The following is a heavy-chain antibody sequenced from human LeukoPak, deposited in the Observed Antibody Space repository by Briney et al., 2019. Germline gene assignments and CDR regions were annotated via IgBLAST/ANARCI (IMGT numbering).Heavy chain of an antibody. CDR2: IIPIFGTA. J-gene: IGHJ4*02. CDR1: GYTFTSYA. V-gene: IGHV1-69*13. Sequence: SVKVSCKASGYTFTSYAISWVRQAPGQGLEWMGGIIPIFGTANYAQKFQGRVTITADESTSTAYMELSSLRSEDTAVYYCASGNPVLRFLEWLEALDYWGQGTLVTVSS. D-gene: IGHD3-3*01. CDR3: ASGNPVLRFLEWLEALDY.